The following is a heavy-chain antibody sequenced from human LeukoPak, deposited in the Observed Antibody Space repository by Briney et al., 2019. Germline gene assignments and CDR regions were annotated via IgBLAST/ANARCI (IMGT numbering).Heavy chain of an antibody. CDR1: GGTFCSYA. Sequence: ASVKVSCKASGGTFCSYAISWVRQAPGQGLEWMGIINPSGGSTSYAQKFQGRVTMTRDMSTCTDYMELSSLRSEDTAVYYCARDNSVEDTAWWFDPWGQGTLVTVSS. D-gene: IGHD4-23*01. J-gene: IGHJ5*02. CDR3: ARDNSVEDTAWWFDP. V-gene: IGHV1-46*01. CDR2: INPSGGST.